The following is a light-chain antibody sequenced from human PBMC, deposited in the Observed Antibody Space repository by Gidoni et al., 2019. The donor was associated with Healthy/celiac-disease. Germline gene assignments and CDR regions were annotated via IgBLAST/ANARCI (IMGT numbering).Light chain of an antibody. Sequence: PATLSLSPGERATRSCRASQSVSSYLAWYQQKPGQAPRLLIYDASNRATGIPARFSGSGSGTDFTLTISSLEPEDFAVYYCQQRSNWPGTFGPGTKVDIK. CDR2: DAS. CDR1: QSVSSY. J-gene: IGKJ3*01. V-gene: IGKV3-11*01. CDR3: QQRSNWPGT.